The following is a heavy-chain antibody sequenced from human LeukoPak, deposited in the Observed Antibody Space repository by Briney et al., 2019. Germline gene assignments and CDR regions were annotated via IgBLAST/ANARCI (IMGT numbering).Heavy chain of an antibody. J-gene: IGHJ4*02. CDR3: AKWDTYYDSSGYYLY. V-gene: IGHV3-53*01. CDR2: IYSGGST. CDR1: GFTVSSNY. Sequence: GVLRLSCAASGFTVSSNYMSWVRQAPGKGLEWVSVIYSGGSTYYADSVKGRFTISRDNSKSTLYIQMNSLRAEDTAVYYCAKWDTYYDSSGYYLYWGQGTLVTVSS. D-gene: IGHD3-22*01.